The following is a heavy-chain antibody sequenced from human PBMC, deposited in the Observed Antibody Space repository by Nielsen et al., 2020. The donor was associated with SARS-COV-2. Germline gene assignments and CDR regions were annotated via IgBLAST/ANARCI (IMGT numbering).Heavy chain of an antibody. J-gene: IGHJ4*02. Sequence: GESLKISCVASEFTFSKYWMNWVRQDPGKGLAWVSRISSDGTKTTYADSVKGRFTVSRDSAKNTLYLQMNSLRAEDTAVYYCVRVRDDGYYYDTGPFDNWGQGILVTVSS. V-gene: IGHV3-74*01. CDR3: VRVRDDGYYYDTGPFDN. CDR1: EFTFSKYW. D-gene: IGHD3-22*01. CDR2: ISSDGTKT.